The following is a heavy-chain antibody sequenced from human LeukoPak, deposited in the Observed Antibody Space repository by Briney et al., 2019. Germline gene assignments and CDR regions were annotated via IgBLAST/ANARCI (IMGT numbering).Heavy chain of an antibody. J-gene: IGHJ4*02. CDR1: GGSISSSSYY. V-gene: IGHV4-39*07. Sequence: SETLSLTCTVSGGSISSSSYYWGWIRQPPGKGLEWIGSIYYSGSTYYNPSLKSRVTISVDTSKNQFSLKLSSVTAADTAVYYCARGATEYYYDSSGLFDYWGQGTLVTVSS. CDR2: IYYSGST. CDR3: ARGATEYYYDSSGLFDY. D-gene: IGHD3-22*01.